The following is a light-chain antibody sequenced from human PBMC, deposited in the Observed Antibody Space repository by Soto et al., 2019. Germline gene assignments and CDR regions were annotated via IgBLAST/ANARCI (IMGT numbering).Light chain of an antibody. CDR3: QQYNTWHFPSWT. CDR1: QSVSSN. Sequence: EIVMTQSPATLSVSPGERATLSCRASQSVSSNLAWYQQKPGQAPRLLIYGASTRATGIPARFSGSGSGTEFTLTISSLQSDVFAVYYCQQYNTWHFPSWTFGQGTKVDIK. CDR2: GAS. V-gene: IGKV3-15*01. J-gene: IGKJ1*01.